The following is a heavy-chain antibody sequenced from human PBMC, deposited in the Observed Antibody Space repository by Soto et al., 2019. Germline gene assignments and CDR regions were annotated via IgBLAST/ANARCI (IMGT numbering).Heavy chain of an antibody. D-gene: IGHD6-6*01. Sequence: GGSLRLSCAASGFTFSSYSMNWVRQAPGKGLEWVSSISSSSSYIYYADSVKGRFTISRDNAKNSLYLQMNSLRAEDTAVYYCAGGTQYSTPHHYYYYYYMDVWGKGTTVTVSS. CDR2: ISSSSSYI. J-gene: IGHJ6*03. CDR1: GFTFSSYS. CDR3: AGGTQYSTPHHYYYYYYMDV. V-gene: IGHV3-21*01.